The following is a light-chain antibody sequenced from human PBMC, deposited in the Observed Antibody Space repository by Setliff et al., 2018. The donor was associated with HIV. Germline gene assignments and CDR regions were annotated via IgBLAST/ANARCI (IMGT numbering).Light chain of an antibody. J-gene: IGLJ2*01. Sequence: QSALTQPAPVSGSPGQSITISCTGTSSDVGGYNYVSWYQQHPDKAPKLIIYDVTKRPPGVSNHFSGSKSDNTASLTISGLQAEDEADYYCSSYTSRTTVVFGGGTKVTVL. CDR3: SSYTSRTTVV. CDR2: DVT. V-gene: IGLV2-14*03. CDR1: SSDVGGYNY.